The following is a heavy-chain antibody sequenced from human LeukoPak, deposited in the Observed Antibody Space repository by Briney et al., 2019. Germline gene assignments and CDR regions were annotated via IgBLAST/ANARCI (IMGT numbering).Heavy chain of an antibody. J-gene: IGHJ4*02. Sequence: PSENLSLTCTVSGGSISSYYWSWIRQPPGKGLEWIGYIYYSGSTNYNPSLKSRVTISVDTSKNQFSLKLSSVTAADTAVYYCAKDRSEWEISTFDYWGQGTLVTVSS. CDR1: GGSISSYY. D-gene: IGHD1-26*01. CDR3: AKDRSEWEISTFDY. CDR2: IYYSGST. V-gene: IGHV4-59*01.